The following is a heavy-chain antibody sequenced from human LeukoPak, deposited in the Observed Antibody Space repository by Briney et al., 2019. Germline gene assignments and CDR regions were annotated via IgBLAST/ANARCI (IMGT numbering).Heavy chain of an antibody. CDR1: GGTFSSYA. V-gene: IGHV1-69*04. J-gene: IGHJ4*02. D-gene: IGHD3-3*01. CDR2: IIPILGIA. Sequence: VASVKVSCKASGGTFSSYAISWVRQAPGQGLEWMGRIIPILGIANYAQKFQGRVTITADKPTSTAYMELSSLRSEDTAVYYCARDVYSYDFWSGYYTGEDYWGQGTLVTVSS. CDR3: ARDVYSYDFWSGYYTGEDY.